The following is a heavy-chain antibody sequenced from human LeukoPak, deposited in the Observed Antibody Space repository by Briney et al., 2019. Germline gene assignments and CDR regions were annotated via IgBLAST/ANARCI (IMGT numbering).Heavy chain of an antibody. CDR3: ARDIGDYYGSGSYWLL. J-gene: IGHJ4*02. D-gene: IGHD3-10*01. Sequence: ASVKVSCKASGYTFTGYYMHWVRQAPGQGLEWMGWINPNSGATNYAQKFQGRVTMTRDTSISTAYMEVSSLRSDDTAVYYCARDIGDYYGSGSYWLLWGQGTLVTVAS. CDR1: GYTFTGYY. V-gene: IGHV1-2*02. CDR2: INPNSGAT.